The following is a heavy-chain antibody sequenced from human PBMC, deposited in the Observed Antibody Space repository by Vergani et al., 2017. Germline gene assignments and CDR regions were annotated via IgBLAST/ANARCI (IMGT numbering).Heavy chain of an antibody. V-gene: IGHV4-61*02. Sequence: QVQLQESGPGLVKPSQTLSLTCTISGGSISSGSYYWSWIRQPAGKGLEWIGRIYTSGSTNYNPSLKSRVTISVDTSKNQFSLKLSSVTAADTAVYYCARGFVGYYYGMDVWGQGTTVTVSS. CDR2: IYTSGST. CDR3: ARGFVGYYYGMDV. J-gene: IGHJ6*02. CDR1: GGSISSGSYY. D-gene: IGHD3-10*01.